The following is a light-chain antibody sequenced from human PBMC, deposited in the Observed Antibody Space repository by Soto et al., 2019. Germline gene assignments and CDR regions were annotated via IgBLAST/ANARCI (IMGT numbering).Light chain of an antibody. Sequence: DIQMTQSPSTLSASIGDRVTITCRASQTISNWLAWYQQKPGKAPKVLIHDASRLESGVPSRFSVSGSGTEFTLTINNLQPDDFAIYYCRQYDSESTFGQGTKVEIK. CDR1: QTISNW. V-gene: IGKV1-5*01. CDR2: DAS. CDR3: RQYDSEST. J-gene: IGKJ1*01.